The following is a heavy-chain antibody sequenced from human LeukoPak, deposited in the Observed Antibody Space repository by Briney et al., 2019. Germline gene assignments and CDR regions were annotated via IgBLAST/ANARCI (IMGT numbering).Heavy chain of an antibody. CDR1: GYTFTGYY. CDR3: ARGRGITMVRGVDY. Sequence: ASVKVSCKASGYTFTGYYMHWVRQAPGQGLEWMGWINPNSGGTNYAQKFQGRVTMTRDTSISTAYMELSSLRSEDTAVYYCARGRGITMVRGVDYWGQGTLVTVSS. V-gene: IGHV1-2*02. J-gene: IGHJ4*02. D-gene: IGHD3-10*01. CDR2: INPNSGGT.